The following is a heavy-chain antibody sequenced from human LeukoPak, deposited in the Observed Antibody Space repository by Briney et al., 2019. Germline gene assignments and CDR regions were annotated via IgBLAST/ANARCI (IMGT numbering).Heavy chain of an antibody. D-gene: IGHD3-10*01. Sequence: GGSLRLSCAASGFTFSSYSMNWVRQAPGKGLEWVSSISSSSSYIYYADSMKGRFTISRDNAKNSLYLQMNSLTAEDTAVCFCVRDRFRMDVWGKGTTVIVSS. J-gene: IGHJ6*03. V-gene: IGHV3-21*01. CDR3: VRDRFRMDV. CDR1: GFTFSSYS. CDR2: ISSSSSYI.